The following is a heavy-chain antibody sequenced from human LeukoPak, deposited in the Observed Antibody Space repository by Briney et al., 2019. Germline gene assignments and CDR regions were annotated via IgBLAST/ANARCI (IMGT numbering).Heavy chain of an antibody. Sequence: SETLSLTCTVSGGSISSYYWSWIRQPPGKGLEWIGYIYYSGSTNYNPSLKSRVTISVDTSKNQFSLKLSSVTAADTAVYYCARASTAMFKYYYGMDVWGQGTTVTVPS. D-gene: IGHD5-18*01. J-gene: IGHJ6*02. CDR1: GGSISSYY. CDR2: IYYSGST. V-gene: IGHV4-59*01. CDR3: ARASTAMFKYYYGMDV.